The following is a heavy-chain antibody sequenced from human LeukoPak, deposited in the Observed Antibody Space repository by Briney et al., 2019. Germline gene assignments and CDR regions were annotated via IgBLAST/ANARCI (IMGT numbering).Heavy chain of an antibody. D-gene: IGHD7-27*01. CDR2: IIPIFGTA. Sequence: ASVKVSCKASGGTFSSYAISWVRQAPGQGLEWMGGIIPIFGTANYAQKFQGRVTITTDESTSTAYMELSSLRSEDTAVYYCARGGETAHYYYYMDVWGKGTTVTVSS. J-gene: IGHJ6*03. CDR1: GGTFSSYA. CDR3: ARGGETAHYYYYMDV. V-gene: IGHV1-69*05.